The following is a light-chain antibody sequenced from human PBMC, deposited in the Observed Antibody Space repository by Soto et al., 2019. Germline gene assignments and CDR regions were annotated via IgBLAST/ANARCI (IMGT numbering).Light chain of an antibody. CDR1: QNILFY. V-gene: IGKV1-39*01. CDR3: QQSYTTPVYT. Sequence: DIQMTQSPSSLSASVGDRVTITCRASQNILFYLTWYQQKPGKAPKLLIYAASNLQSGVPSRFSGSGSGTEFSLTISSLQPEDVATYFCQQSYTTPVYTFGQGTKLEIK. J-gene: IGKJ2*01. CDR2: AAS.